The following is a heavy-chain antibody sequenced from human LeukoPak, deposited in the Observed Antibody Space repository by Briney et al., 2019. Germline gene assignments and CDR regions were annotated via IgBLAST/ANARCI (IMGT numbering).Heavy chain of an antibody. CDR2: ISSSSGYT. CDR1: GFTFSDYC. D-gene: IGHD1-26*01. Sequence: PGGSLRLSCAASGFTFSDYCMSWIRQAPGKGLEWISYISSSSGYTNYADSVKGRFTISRDNAKNSLYLQMNSLRAEDTAVYYCARGYSSGSSTPFDYWGQGTLVTVSS. CDR3: ARGYSSGSSTPFDY. J-gene: IGHJ4*02. V-gene: IGHV3-11*05.